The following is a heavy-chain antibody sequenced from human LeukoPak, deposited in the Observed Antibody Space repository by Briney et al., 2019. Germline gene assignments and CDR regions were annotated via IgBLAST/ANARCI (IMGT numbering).Heavy chain of an antibody. CDR3: ANADTEDFFDS. V-gene: IGHV4-38-2*01. CDR2: IYHDETT. J-gene: IGHJ4*02. CDR1: GSSISRDYY. D-gene: IGHD2-8*01. Sequence: SETLSLTCAVSGSSISRDYYWGWVRQPPGKGLEWVGSIYHDETTYYNPSLKSRVTISLVTSKKQFSLILASVTAADTAIYYCANADTEDFFDSWGQGILVTVSS.